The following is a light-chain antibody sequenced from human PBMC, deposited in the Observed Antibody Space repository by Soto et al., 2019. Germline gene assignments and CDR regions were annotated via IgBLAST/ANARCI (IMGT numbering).Light chain of an antibody. J-gene: IGKJ3*01. CDR1: QSLNNY. CDR3: QKRYNWPRFS. Sequence: EIVLTQSPATLSLSPGARATLSCRASQSLNNYLAWYQQKPGQAPRLLIYDASERATGVPARFSGSGSGTDFTLTISSLEPEDFAVYYCQKRYNWPRFSLGHGTKVDIK. V-gene: IGKV3-11*01. CDR2: DAS.